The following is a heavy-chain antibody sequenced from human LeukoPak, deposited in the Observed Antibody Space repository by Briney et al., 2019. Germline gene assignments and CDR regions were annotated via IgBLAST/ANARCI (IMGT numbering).Heavy chain of an antibody. Sequence: ASETLSLTCTVSGGSISSSSYYWGCIRQPPWKGLEWIGSIYYSGSTYYNPSLKSRVTISVDTSKNQFSLKLSSVTAADTAVYYCARREVVAVNNWFDPWGQGTLVTVSS. CDR2: IYYSGST. CDR1: GGSISSSSYY. V-gene: IGHV4-39*01. D-gene: IGHD2-15*01. CDR3: ARREVVAVNNWFDP. J-gene: IGHJ5*02.